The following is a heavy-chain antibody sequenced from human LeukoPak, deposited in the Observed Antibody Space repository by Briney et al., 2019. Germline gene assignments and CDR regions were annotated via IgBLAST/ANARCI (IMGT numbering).Heavy chain of an antibody. CDR1: GFKFDAYP. D-gene: IGHD1-14*01. CDR2: ISDSGGST. V-gene: IGHV3-23*01. CDR3: AKGKINHDDAFDI. Sequence: PGGSLRLSCAASGFKFDAYPMSWVRHAPGKGLEWVSSISDSGGSTHYAESVRGRFSLSRDNFEKTLHLQMNRLRAEDTAVYYCAKGKINHDDAFDIWGQGTRVIVAS. J-gene: IGHJ3*02.